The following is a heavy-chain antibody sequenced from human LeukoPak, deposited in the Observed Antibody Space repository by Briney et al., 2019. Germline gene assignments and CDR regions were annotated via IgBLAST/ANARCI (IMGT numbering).Heavy chain of an antibody. CDR2: ISYIGST. CDR1: GGSVSSYY. D-gene: IGHD6-13*01. V-gene: IGHV4-59*02. Sequence: SETLSLTCTVSGGSVSSYYWTWIRQPPGKGLEWIGYISYIGSTNYSPSLKSRVTISVDTSKNQFSLKVSSVTAADTAVYYCARSGSWTLNFDSWGQGILVTVSS. J-gene: IGHJ4*02. CDR3: ARSGSWTLNFDS.